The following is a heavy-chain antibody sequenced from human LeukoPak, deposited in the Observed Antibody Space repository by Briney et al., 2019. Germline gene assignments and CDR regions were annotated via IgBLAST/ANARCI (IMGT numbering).Heavy chain of an antibody. CDR2: INHSAST. Sequence: PSETLSLTCAVYGGSFSGYYWSWIRQPPGKGLEWIGEINHSASTNYNPSLKSRVTISVDTSKNQFSLKLSSVTAADTAVYYCASSLSYYYDSSGPTKNDAFDIWGQGTMVTVSS. J-gene: IGHJ3*02. V-gene: IGHV4-34*01. CDR1: GGSFSGYY. CDR3: ASSLSYYYDSSGPTKNDAFDI. D-gene: IGHD3-22*01.